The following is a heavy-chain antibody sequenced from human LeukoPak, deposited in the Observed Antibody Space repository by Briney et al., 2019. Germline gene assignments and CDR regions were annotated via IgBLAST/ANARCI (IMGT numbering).Heavy chain of an antibody. CDR1: GGSFSGYY. Sequence: SETLSLTCAVCGGSFSGYYWSWIRQPPGKGLEWIGEINHSGSTNYNPSLKSRVTISVDTSKNQFSLKMRSVTAADTAVYYCARAGWLWFGTKTHSSVSAYFDYWGQGTLVTVSS. V-gene: IGHV4-34*01. J-gene: IGHJ4*02. CDR2: INHSGST. CDR3: ARAGWLWFGTKTHSSVSAYFDY. D-gene: IGHD3-16*01.